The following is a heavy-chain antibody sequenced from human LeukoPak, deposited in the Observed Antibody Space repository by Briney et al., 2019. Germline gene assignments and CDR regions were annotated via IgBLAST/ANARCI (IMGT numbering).Heavy chain of an antibody. CDR1: GFTFCSYA. J-gene: IGHJ4*02. D-gene: IGHD2-2*01. Sequence: AGGSLRLSCAASGFTFCSYAMSWLRQAPGKGLEWVSAISSSSGNIYYADSVKGRFTISRDNSTHTLYLQMNSLRAEDTAVYYCAKDRGIVVVPAATNDFDYCGQETLVTVSP. V-gene: IGHV3-23*01. CDR3: AKDRGIVVVPAATNDFDY. CDR2: ISSSSGNI.